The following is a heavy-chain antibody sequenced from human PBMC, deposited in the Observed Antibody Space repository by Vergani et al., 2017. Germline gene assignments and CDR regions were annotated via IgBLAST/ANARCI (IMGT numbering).Heavy chain of an antibody. CDR2: IYYSGST. V-gene: IGHV4-39*01. J-gene: IGHJ4*02. CDR1: GGSIRSTFYY. Sequence: QLQLQESAPGLVKPSETLSLTCTVSGGSIRSTFYYWGWIRQPPGKGLEWIGTIYYSGSTYYNPSLKRRVAISIDTSKMQFSLKLYSLTAADTAIYYCARHVTQDYYNDSDYFDYWGLGTLVTVSS. CDR3: ARHVTQDYYNDSDYFDY. D-gene: IGHD3-22*01.